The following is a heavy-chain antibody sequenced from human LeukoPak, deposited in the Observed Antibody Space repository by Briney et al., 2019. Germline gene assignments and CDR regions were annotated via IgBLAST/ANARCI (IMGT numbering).Heavy chain of an antibody. J-gene: IGHJ4*02. CDR1: GGSISSSSYY. V-gene: IGHV4-39*01. CDR3: ARGPGAYYYGSGSYNY. D-gene: IGHD3-10*01. CDR2: IYYSGST. Sequence: PSETLSLTCTVSGGSISSSSYYWGWIRQPPGKGLEWIGSIYYSGSTYYNPSLKSRVTISVDTSKNQFSLKLSSVTAADTAVYYCARGPGAYYYGSGSYNYWGQGTLVTVSS.